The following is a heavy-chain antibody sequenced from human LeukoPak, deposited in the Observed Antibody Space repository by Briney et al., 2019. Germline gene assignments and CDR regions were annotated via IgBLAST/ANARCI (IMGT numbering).Heavy chain of an antibody. CDR3: ARAPGSVYDFWSGYLDDAFDI. V-gene: IGHV4-59*01. J-gene: IGHJ3*02. D-gene: IGHD3-3*01. CDR2: IYYSGST. Sequence: SETLSLTCTVSGGSISSYYWSWIRQPPGKGLEWIGYIYYSGSTNYNPSLKSRVTISVDTSKNQFSLKLSSVTAADTAVYYCARAPGSVYDFWSGYLDDAFDIWGQGTMVTVSS. CDR1: GGSISSYY.